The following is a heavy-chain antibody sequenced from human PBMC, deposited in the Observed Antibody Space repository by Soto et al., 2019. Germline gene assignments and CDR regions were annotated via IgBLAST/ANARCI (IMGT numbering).Heavy chain of an antibody. J-gene: IGHJ4*02. Sequence: PGGSLRLSCAASGFTFNSYAMIWVRQAPGKGLEWVSTISRSGGSTYYADSVKGRFTISRDNSKNTLYLQMNSLRADDTAVYYCAKDLVHGNYFDYWGQGTQVTVSS. CDR2: ISRSGGST. CDR3: AKDLVHGNYFDY. V-gene: IGHV3-23*01. CDR1: GFTFNSYA. D-gene: IGHD3-10*01.